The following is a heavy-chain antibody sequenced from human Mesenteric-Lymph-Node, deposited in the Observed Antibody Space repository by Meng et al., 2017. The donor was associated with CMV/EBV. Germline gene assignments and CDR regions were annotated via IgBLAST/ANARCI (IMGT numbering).Heavy chain of an antibody. CDR2: IYYSGST. J-gene: IGHJ5*02. CDR3: ARAPVTIFGVEYWFDP. Sequence: SETLSLTCTVSGYSITTNSYYWAWIRQPPGKGLEWIGNIYYSGSTYYNPSLKSRVTLSIDTSKNQFSLKLSSVTAADTAVYYCARAPVTIFGVEYWFDPWGQGTLVTVSS. CDR1: GYSITTNSYY. V-gene: IGHV4-39*07. D-gene: IGHD3-3*01.